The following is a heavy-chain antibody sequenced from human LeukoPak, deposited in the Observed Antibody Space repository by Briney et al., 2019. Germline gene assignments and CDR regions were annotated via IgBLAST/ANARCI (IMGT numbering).Heavy chain of an antibody. V-gene: IGHV4-4*07. J-gene: IGHJ2*01. Sequence: PSETLSLTCTVSGGSIRSYYWSWIRQPAGKGLEWIGRIYTSGSTNYNPSLKSRVTMSVDTSKNQFSLKLSSVTAADTAVYYCARDLYYYDSSWYFDLWGRGTLVTVSS. CDR3: ARDLYYYDSSWYFDL. CDR2: IYTSGST. CDR1: GGSIRSYY. D-gene: IGHD3-22*01.